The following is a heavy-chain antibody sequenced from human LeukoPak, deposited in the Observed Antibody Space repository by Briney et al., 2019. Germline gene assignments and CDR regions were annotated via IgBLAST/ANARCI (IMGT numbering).Heavy chain of an antibody. Sequence: PSETLSLTCAVYGGSFSGYYWSWIRQPPGKGLEWIGEINHSGSTNYNPSLKSRVTISVDTSKNQFSLKLSSVTAADTAVYYCATPDHYYDSSGYYYWGQGTLVTVSS. J-gene: IGHJ4*02. D-gene: IGHD3-22*01. CDR1: GGSFSGYY. V-gene: IGHV4-34*01. CDR3: ATPDHYYDSSGYYY. CDR2: INHSGST.